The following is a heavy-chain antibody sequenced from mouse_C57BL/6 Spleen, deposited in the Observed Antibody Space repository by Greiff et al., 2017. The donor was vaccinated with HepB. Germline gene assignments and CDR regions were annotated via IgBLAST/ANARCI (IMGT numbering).Heavy chain of an antibody. CDR1: GYTFTSYW. J-gene: IGHJ4*01. Sequence: QVQLQQPGAELVKPGASVKLSCKASGYTFTSYWMQWVKQSPGQGLEWIGEIDPSDSYTNYNQKFKGKATLTVDTSSSTAYMQLSSLTSEDSAVYYCARGGIDYYGSSYVWAMDYWGQGTSVTVSS. CDR3: ARGGIDYYGSSYVWAMDY. CDR2: IDPSDSYT. D-gene: IGHD1-1*01. V-gene: IGHV1-50*01.